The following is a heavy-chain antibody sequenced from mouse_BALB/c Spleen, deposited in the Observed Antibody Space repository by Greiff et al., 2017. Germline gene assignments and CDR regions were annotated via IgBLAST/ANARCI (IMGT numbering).Heavy chain of an antibody. Sequence: QVQLQQPGAELVKPGASVKLSCKASGYTFTSYYMYWVKQRPGQGLEWIGGINPSNGGTNFNEKFKSKATLTVDKSSSTAYMQLSSLTSEDSAVYYCTKEGYDYHYFDYWGQGTTLTVSS. CDR2: INPSNGGT. CDR1: GYTFTSYY. J-gene: IGHJ2*01. CDR3: TKEGYDYHYFDY. V-gene: IGHV1S16*01. D-gene: IGHD2-4*01.